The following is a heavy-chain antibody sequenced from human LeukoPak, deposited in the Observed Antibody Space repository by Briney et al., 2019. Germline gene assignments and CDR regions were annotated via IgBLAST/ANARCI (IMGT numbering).Heavy chain of an antibody. V-gene: IGHV3-30*04. CDR3: ARAQPQPYYYGMDV. CDR2: ISYDGSNK. J-gene: IGHJ6*02. CDR1: GFTFSSYA. Sequence: GGSLRLSCAASGFTFSSYAMHWVRQAPGKGLEWVAVISYDGSNKYYADSVKGRLTISRDNSKNTLYLQMNSLRAEDTAVYYCARAQPQPYYYGMDVWGQGTTVTVSS.